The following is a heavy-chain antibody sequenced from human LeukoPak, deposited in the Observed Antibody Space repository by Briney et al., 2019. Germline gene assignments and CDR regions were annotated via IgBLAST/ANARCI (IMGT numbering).Heavy chain of an antibody. D-gene: IGHD3-22*01. CDR2: ISSSSSYI. Sequence: GGSLRLSCAASGFTFSSYSMNWVRQAPGKGLEWVSSISSSSSYIHYADSVKGRFTISRDNAKNSLYLQMNSLRAEDTAVYYCARDGGDYELSYAFDIWGQGTMVTVSS. V-gene: IGHV3-21*01. CDR3: ARDGGDYELSYAFDI. J-gene: IGHJ3*02. CDR1: GFTFSSYS.